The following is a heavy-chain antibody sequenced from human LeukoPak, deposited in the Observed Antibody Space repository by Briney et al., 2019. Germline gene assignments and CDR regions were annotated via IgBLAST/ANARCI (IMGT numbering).Heavy chain of an antibody. D-gene: IGHD1-7*01. J-gene: IGHJ4*02. CDR2: ISYDGSNK. CDR3: AKDREGTTFGN. V-gene: IGHV3-30*18. CDR1: GFTFSNYD. Sequence: GGSLRLSCAASGFTFSNYDMHWVRQAPGKGLEWVAVISYDGSNKYYADSVKGRFTISRDNSKNTVYLQMNSLRAEDTAVYYCAKDREGTTFGNWGQGTLVTVSS.